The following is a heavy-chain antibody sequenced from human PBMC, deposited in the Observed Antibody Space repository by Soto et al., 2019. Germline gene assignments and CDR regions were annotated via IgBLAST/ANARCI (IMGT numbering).Heavy chain of an antibody. D-gene: IGHD3-3*01. Sequence: ASVKVSCKASGGTFSIYAISWVRQAPGQGLEWMGGIIPIFGTANYAQKFQGRVTITADESTSTAYMELSSLRSEDTAVYYCARESITIFGVVTDAYYYYGMDVWGQGTTVTVS. CDR2: IIPIFGTA. CDR3: ARESITIFGVVTDAYYYYGMDV. V-gene: IGHV1-69*13. CDR1: GGTFSIYA. J-gene: IGHJ6*02.